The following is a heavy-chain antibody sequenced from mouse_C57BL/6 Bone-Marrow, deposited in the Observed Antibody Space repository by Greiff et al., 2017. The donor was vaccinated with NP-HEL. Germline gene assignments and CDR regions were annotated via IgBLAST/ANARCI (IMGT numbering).Heavy chain of an antibody. J-gene: IGHJ1*03. D-gene: IGHD1-1*01. CDR3: ARYYYGSSYVDWYFDV. CDR1: GYTFTSYG. Sequence: QVQLQQSGAELARPGASVKLSCKASGYTFTSYGISWVKQRTGQGLEWIGEIYPRSGNTYYNEKFKGKATLTADKSSSTEYMELRSLTSEDSAVDFCARYYYGSSYVDWYFDVWGTGTTVTVSS. V-gene: IGHV1-81*01. CDR2: IYPRSGNT.